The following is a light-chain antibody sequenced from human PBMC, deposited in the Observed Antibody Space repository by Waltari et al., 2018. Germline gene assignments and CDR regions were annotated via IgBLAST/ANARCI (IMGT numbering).Light chain of an antibody. J-gene: IGKJ1*01. Sequence: DIQMTQSPSTLSASVGDRVTITCRASQSRSNLLAWYQQKPGKAPKVLIYKASTLESGVPSRFSCSGSGTEFTLTISSLQPDDFATYYCQQYRNLWTFGQGTKVEIK. CDR1: QSRSNL. CDR3: QQYRNLWT. CDR2: KAS. V-gene: IGKV1-5*03.